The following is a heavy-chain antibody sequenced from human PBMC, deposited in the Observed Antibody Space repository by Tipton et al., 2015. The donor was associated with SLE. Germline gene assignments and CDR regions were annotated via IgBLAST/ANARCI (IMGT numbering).Heavy chain of an antibody. V-gene: IGHV5-51*03. CDR1: GYSLTSYW. CDR3: ARPGESSGWADAFDI. D-gene: IGHD6-19*01. J-gene: IGHJ3*02. CDR2: IYPGDSDT. Sequence: QLVQSGAEVKKPGESLKISCKGSGYSLTSYWIGWVRQMPGKGLEWMGIIYPGDSDTRYSPSFQGQVTISADKSISTAYLQWSSLKASDTAVYYCARPGESSGWADAFDICGQGTMVTVSS.